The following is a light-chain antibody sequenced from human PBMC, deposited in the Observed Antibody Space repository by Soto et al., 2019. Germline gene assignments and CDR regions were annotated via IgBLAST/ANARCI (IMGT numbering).Light chain of an antibody. J-gene: IGKJ1*01. CDR3: QQYNSYPWT. CDR2: DAS. Sequence: DIQMTQSPSTLSASVGDRVTITCRASQSISSWLAWYQQKPGKAPKLLIYDASRLESGVPSRFRGSGSGTAFTLTISSLQPDDFATYYCQQYNSYPWTFGQGNKVEIK. CDR1: QSISSW. V-gene: IGKV1-5*01.